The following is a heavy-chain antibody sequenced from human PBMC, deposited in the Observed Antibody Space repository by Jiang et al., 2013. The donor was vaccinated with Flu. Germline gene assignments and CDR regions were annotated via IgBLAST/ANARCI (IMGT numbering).Heavy chain of an antibody. D-gene: IGHD3-22*01. V-gene: IGHV1-2*02. Sequence: AQKFQGRVTMTRDTSISTAYMELSRLRSDDTAVYYCARAGFRGSGYVDYWGQGTLVTVSS. CDR3: ARAGFRGSGYVDY. J-gene: IGHJ4*02.